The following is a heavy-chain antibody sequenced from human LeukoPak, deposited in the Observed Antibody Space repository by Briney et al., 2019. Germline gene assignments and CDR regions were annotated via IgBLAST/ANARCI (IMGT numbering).Heavy chain of an antibody. CDR2: INHSGST. CDR3: ARRVKVTAPFDP. V-gene: IGHV4-34*01. CDR1: GGSFSGYY. Sequence: SETLSLTCAVYGGSFSGYYWSWIRQPPGKGLEWIGEINHSGSTNYNPSLKSRVTISVDTSKNQFSLKLSFVTAADTAVYYCARRVKVTAPFDPWGQGTLVTVSS. D-gene: IGHD2-21*02. J-gene: IGHJ5*02.